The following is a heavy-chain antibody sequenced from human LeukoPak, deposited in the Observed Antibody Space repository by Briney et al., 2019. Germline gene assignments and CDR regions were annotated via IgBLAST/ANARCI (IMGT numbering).Heavy chain of an antibody. Sequence: ASVKVSCKASGYTFATYGITWVRQAPGQGLEWMGWISAYNVTTKYAQKLQGRVTMTTGTSTGTAYMELRSLRSDDTAVYYCARVGPIQPPFYFDSWGQGTLVTVSS. J-gene: IGHJ4*02. D-gene: IGHD5-18*01. CDR1: GYTFATYG. CDR2: ISAYNVTT. V-gene: IGHV1-18*01. CDR3: ARVGPIQPPFYFDS.